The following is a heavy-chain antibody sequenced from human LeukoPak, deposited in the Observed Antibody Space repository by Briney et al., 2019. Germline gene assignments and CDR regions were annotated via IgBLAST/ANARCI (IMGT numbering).Heavy chain of an antibody. V-gene: IGHV3-74*01. CDR2: ITSDGSGA. Sequence: GGSLRLSCAASGFTFINYWVHWVRQAPGKGLVWVSRITSDGSGANYADSVKGRFTISRDNDENTLYLQMNSLRAEDTAVYYCARVPVAAAGQGIDYWGQGTLVTVSS. CDR1: GFTFINYW. CDR3: ARVPVAAAGQGIDY. D-gene: IGHD6-13*01. J-gene: IGHJ4*02.